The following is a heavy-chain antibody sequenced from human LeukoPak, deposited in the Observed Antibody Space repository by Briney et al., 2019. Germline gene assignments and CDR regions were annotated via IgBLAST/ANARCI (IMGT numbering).Heavy chain of an antibody. V-gene: IGHV3-23*01. J-gene: IGHJ4*02. CDR1: GFTFSSYA. CDR3: ARAKQWNYYFDY. D-gene: IGHD6-19*01. Sequence: PGGSLRLSCAASGFTFSSYAMSWVRQAPGKGLEWVSAISGSGGSTYYADSVKGRFTISRDNSKNTLYLQMNSLRVEDTALYYCARAKQWNYYFDYWGQGTLVTVSS. CDR2: ISGSGGST.